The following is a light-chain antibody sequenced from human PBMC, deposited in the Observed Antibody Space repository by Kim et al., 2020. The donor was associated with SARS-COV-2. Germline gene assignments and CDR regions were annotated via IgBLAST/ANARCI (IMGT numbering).Light chain of an antibody. CDR2: DVI. V-gene: IGLV2-14*03. Sequence: GKSITLSCNGTSSDVSGYHYLSWYQQHPGKAPKLMIYDVINRPSGVSTRFSGSQSGNTASLTISGLQADDEADYYCSSYTTSPTVIFGGGTQLTVL. J-gene: IGLJ2*01. CDR3: SSYTTSPTVI. CDR1: SSDVSGYHY.